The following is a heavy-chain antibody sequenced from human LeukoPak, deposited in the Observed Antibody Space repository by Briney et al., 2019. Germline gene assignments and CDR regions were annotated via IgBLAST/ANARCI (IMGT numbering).Heavy chain of an antibody. D-gene: IGHD6-19*01. J-gene: IGHJ4*02. CDR3: ARDRRRYSSGWYPIDY. CDR1: GGTFSSYA. V-gene: IGHV1-69*13. Sequence: SVKVSCKASGGTFSSYAISWVRQAPGQGLEWMGGIIPIFGTANYAQKFQGRVTITADESTSTAYMELSSLRSEDTAVYYCARDRRRYSSGWYPIDYWGQGTLVTVSS. CDR2: IIPIFGTA.